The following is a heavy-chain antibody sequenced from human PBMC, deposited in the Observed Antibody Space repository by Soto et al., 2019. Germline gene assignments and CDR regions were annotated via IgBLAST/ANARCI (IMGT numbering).Heavy chain of an antibody. CDR3: ARVLSPVVPAASSSFHAFAI. CDR1: GYTFTSYY. CDR2: INPSGGST. D-gene: IGHD2-2*01. Sequence: ASVKVSCKASGYTFTSYYMHWVRQAPGQGLEWMGIINPSGGSTSYAQKFQGRVTMTRDTSTSTVYMELSSLRSEDTAVYYCARVLSPVVPAASSSFHAFAIWGQGTMVTVSS. V-gene: IGHV1-46*03. J-gene: IGHJ3*02.